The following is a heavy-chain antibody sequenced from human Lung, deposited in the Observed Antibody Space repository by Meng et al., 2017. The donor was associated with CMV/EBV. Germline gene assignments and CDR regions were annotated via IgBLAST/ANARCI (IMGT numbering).Heavy chain of an antibody. Sequence: SCAASGFTFRNYAMSWVRQTPGMGLEWDSLIGGNGRNTDYAASVKGRFTISRDNSKSTLYLQMNSLRAEDTAIYYCATYDLLTGPDYWGQGTLLTVSS. D-gene: IGHD3-9*01. CDR2: IGGNGRNT. V-gene: IGHV3-23*01. J-gene: IGHJ4*02. CDR3: ATYDLLTGPDY. CDR1: GFTFRNYA.